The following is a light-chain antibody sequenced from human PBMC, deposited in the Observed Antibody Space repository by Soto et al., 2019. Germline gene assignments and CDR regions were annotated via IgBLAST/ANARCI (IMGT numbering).Light chain of an antibody. Sequence: DIQMTQSPSTLSASVGDRVTITCRASQSISSWLAWYQQKPEKAPKLLIYDASSLESGVPSRFSGSGSDTEFTLTINNLQPDDFATYHCQQYNRYSLTFGGGTKVEIK. CDR2: DAS. CDR3: QQYNRYSLT. V-gene: IGKV1-5*01. J-gene: IGKJ4*01. CDR1: QSISSW.